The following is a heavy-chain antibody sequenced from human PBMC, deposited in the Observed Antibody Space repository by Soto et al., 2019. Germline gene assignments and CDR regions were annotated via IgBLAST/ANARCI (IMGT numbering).Heavy chain of an antibody. CDR1: GGTFSSYA. CDR2: IIPIFGTV. D-gene: IGHD1-26*01. CDR3: ARVVGATTAVAFDI. V-gene: IGHV1-69*01. J-gene: IGHJ3*02. Sequence: QVQLVQSGAEVKKPGSSVKVSCKASGGTFSSYAISWVRQAPGQGLEWMGGIIPIFGTVNYAQKFQGRVTITEDESTSTAYMQLSSLRSEDTAVYYCARVVGATTAVAFDIWGQGTMVTVSS.